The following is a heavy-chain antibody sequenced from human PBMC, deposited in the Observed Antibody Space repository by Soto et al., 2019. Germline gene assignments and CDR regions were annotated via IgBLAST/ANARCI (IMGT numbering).Heavy chain of an antibody. CDR2: LVVGSGNT. D-gene: IGHD6-13*01. V-gene: IGHV1-58*01. Sequence: SVKVSCKTSGFMFTSSAVQWVRQARGQRLEWIGWLVVGSGNTHYAQHFQERVTLTRDMSISTAYLQWSSLKASDTAMYYCARLKRGSSWYVDFDYWGQGTLVTVSS. CDR1: GFMFTSSA. J-gene: IGHJ4*02. CDR3: ARLKRGSSWYVDFDY.